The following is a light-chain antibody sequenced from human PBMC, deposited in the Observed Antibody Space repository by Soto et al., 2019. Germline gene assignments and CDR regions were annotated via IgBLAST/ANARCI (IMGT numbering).Light chain of an antibody. V-gene: IGKV3-15*01. CDR3: QQYNNWHQG. CDR2: GAS. Sequence: EIVMTQSPATLSVSPGERATLSCRASQSVSSNLAWYQQKPGQAPRLLIYGASTRATGIPARFSGSRSGTEFTLTISSLQSEDFAVYYCQQYNNWHQGFGQGTTVEIK. CDR1: QSVSSN. J-gene: IGKJ1*01.